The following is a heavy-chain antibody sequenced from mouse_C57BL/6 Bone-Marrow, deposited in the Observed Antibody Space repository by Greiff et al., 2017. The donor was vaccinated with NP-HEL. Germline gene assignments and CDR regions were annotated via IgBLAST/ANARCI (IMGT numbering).Heavy chain of an antibody. CDR1: GFTFSDYG. CDR2: ISSGSSTI. V-gene: IGHV5-17*01. J-gene: IGHJ1*03. Sequence: EVQLVESGGGLVKPGGSLKLSCAASGFTFSDYGMHWVRQAPEKGLEWVAYISSGSSTIYYADTVKGRFTISRDNAKNTLFLQMTSLTSEDTAMYYCAKGVVARDFDVWGTGTTVTVSS. CDR3: AKGVVARDFDV. D-gene: IGHD1-1*01.